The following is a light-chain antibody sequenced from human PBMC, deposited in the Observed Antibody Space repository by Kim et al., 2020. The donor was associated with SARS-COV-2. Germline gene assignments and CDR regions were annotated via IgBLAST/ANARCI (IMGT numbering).Light chain of an antibody. Sequence: ASVGDRVTITCRASQTISNYLNWYLQKPGKAPKLLIYGASSLQRGVPSRFVGSGSGTDFTLTITSLQPEDFGTYYCQQSSSTPLTFGGGTKVDIK. CDR3: QQSSSTPLT. CDR1: QTISNY. J-gene: IGKJ4*01. CDR2: GAS. V-gene: IGKV1-39*01.